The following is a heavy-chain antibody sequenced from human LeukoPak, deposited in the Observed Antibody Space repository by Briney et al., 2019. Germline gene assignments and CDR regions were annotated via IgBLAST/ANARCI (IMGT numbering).Heavy chain of an antibody. J-gene: IGHJ4*02. CDR3: ARQSPLDLYFDY. D-gene: IGHD1-1*01. CDR1: GFTFSNYG. Sequence: GGSLRLSCAASGFTFSNYGMHWVRQAPGKGLEWVAVIWYDGSNKFYADSAKGRFTVSRDNSKNTLYLQMNSLRAEDTAVFYCARQSPLDLYFDYWGQGTLVTVSS. CDR2: IWYDGSNK. V-gene: IGHV3-33*01.